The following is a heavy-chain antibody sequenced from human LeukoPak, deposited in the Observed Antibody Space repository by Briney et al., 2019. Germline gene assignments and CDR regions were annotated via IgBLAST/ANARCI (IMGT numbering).Heavy chain of an antibody. CDR1: GFTFSNYG. CDR3: LKGRGYCRGSSCPTDY. J-gene: IGHJ4*02. V-gene: IGHV3-30*18. D-gene: IGHD2-15*01. CDR2: ISYDGSNK. Sequence: GGSLRLSCVASGFTFSNYGMHWVRQAPGKGLEWVAVISYDGSNKYSADSVKGRFTISRDNSKNTLYLQMNSLRAEDTAVYYCLKGRGYCRGSSCPTDYWGQGALVTVSS.